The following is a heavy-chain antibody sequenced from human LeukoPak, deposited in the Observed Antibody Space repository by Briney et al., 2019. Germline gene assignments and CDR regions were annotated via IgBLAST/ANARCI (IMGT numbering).Heavy chain of an antibody. CDR1: GYTFTNYG. CDR2: ISAYNGNT. Sequence: ASVKVSCKASGYTFTNYGISWVRQAPGQRLEWMGWISAYNGNTNYAQKLQGRVTMTTDTSTSTAYMELRSLRSDDTAVYYCARDLLVVVPAAISGSNIWGQGTMVTVSS. CDR3: ARDLLVVVPAAISGSNI. D-gene: IGHD2-2*01. J-gene: IGHJ3*02. V-gene: IGHV1-18*01.